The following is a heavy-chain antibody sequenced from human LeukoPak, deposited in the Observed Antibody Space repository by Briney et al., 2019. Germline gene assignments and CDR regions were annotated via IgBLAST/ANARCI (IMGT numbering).Heavy chain of an antibody. D-gene: IGHD3-10*01. CDR3: ARGRSGWDYYGSGSYSYYFDY. CDR1: GGSFSGYY. CDR2: INHSGST. Sequence: KPSETLSLTCAVYGGSFSGYYWSWIRQPPGKGLEWIGEINHSGSTNYNPSLKSRVTISVDTSKNQFSLKLSSVTAADTAVYYCARGRSGWDYYGSGSYSYYFDYWGQGTLVTVSS. J-gene: IGHJ4*02. V-gene: IGHV4-34*01.